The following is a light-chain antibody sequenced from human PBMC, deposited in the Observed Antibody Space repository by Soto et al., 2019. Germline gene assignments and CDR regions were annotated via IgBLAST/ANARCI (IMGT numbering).Light chain of an antibody. Sequence: QSALTQPASVSGSPGQSITISCTGTSSDVGVYNYVSWYQQHPGKAPKLIIYEVSNRPSGVSNRFSGSKSGNTASLTISGLQAEDEADYYCSSYSSSNNVFGTGTKLTVL. V-gene: IGLV2-14*01. CDR3: SSYSSSNNV. CDR1: SSDVGVYNY. J-gene: IGLJ1*01. CDR2: EVS.